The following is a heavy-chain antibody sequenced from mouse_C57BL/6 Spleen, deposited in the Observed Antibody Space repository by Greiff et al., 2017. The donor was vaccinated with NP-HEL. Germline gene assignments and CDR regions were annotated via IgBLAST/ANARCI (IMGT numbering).Heavy chain of an antibody. D-gene: IGHD2-5*01. CDR3: ARNGAYSNPYAMDY. CDR1: GFSLTSYG. V-gene: IGHV2-2*01. J-gene: IGHJ4*01. CDR2: IWSGGST. Sequence: VKLVESGPGLVQPSQSLSITCTVSGFSLTSYGVHWVRQSPGKGLEWLGVIWSGGSTDYNAAFISRLSISKDNSKSQVFFKMNSLQADDTAIYYCARNGAYSNPYAMDYWGQGTSVTVSS.